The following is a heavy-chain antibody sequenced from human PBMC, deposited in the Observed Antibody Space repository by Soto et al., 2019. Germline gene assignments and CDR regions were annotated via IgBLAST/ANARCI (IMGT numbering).Heavy chain of an antibody. J-gene: IGHJ6*03. CDR1: GGSISSHY. V-gene: IGHV4-59*08. CDR2: IYYSGST. Sequence: SETLSLTCTVSGGSISSHYWSWIRQPPGKGLEWIGYIYYSGSTNYNPSLKSRVTISVDTSKNQFSLKLSSVTAADTAVYYCARVSYSSSSTYMDVWGKGTTVTVSS. CDR3: ARVSYSSSSTYMDV. D-gene: IGHD6-6*01.